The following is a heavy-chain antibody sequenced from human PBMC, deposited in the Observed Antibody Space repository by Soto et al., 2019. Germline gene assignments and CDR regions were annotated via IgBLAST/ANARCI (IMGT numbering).Heavy chain of an antibody. V-gene: IGHV1-69*13. Sequence: EASVKVSCKASGGTFSSYAISWVRQAPGQGLEWMGGIIPIFGTANYAQKFQGRVTITADESTSTAYMELSSLRSEDTAVYYCARKLRYFDWLSPAFDIWGRGTMVTVSS. J-gene: IGHJ3*02. D-gene: IGHD3-9*01. CDR2: IIPIFGTA. CDR3: ARKLRYFDWLSPAFDI. CDR1: GGTFSSYA.